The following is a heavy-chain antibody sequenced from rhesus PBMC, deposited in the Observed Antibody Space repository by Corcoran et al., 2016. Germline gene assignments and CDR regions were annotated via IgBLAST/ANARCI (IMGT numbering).Heavy chain of an antibody. Sequence: GGGLVQPGGSLRLSCAASGFTFSSYDMSWVRQAPGKGLEWVSYISNGGGSTYYADSMKGRFTISRDNSKNTLSLQMNSLRAEDTAVYYCAKKGGYGVRNWYFDLWGPGTPITISS. V-gene: IGHV3S5*01. CDR1: GFTFSSYD. CDR3: AKKGGYGVRNWYFDL. J-gene: IGHJ2*01. CDR2: ISNGGGST. D-gene: IGHD5-42*01.